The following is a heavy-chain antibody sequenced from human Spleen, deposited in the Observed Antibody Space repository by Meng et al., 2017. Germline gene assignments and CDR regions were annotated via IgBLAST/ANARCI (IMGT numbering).Heavy chain of an antibody. CDR1: GFTFSSYG. V-gene: IGHV3-33*01. CDR3: ARSDYGDYSPLGT. Sequence: GGSLRLSCAASGFTFSSYGMHWVRQAPGKGLEWVAVIWYDGSNKYYADSVKGRFTISRDNSKNTLYLQMNSLRAEDTAVYYCARSDYGDYSPLGTWGQGTLVTVSS. D-gene: IGHD4-17*01. J-gene: IGHJ5*02. CDR2: IWYDGSNK.